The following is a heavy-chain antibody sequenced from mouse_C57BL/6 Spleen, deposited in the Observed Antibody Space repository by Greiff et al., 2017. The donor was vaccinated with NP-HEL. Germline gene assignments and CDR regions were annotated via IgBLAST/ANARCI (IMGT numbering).Heavy chain of an antibody. D-gene: IGHD2-1*01. CDR1: GYSITSDY. CDR2: ISYSGST. J-gene: IGHJ1*03. CDR3: ARYDGNYHWYFDV. V-gene: IGHV3-8*01. Sequence: EVKVIESGPGLAKPSQTLSLTCSVTGYSITSDYWNWIRKFPGNKLEYMGYISYSGSTYYNPSLKSRISITRDTSKNQYYLQLNSVTTEDTATYYCARYDGNYHWYFDVWGTGTTVTVSS.